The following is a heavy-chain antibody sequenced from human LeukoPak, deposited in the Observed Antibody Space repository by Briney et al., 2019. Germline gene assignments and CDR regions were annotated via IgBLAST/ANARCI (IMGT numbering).Heavy chain of an antibody. V-gene: IGHV5-51*01. Sequence: GESLKISCQVSGYSFTTYWIAWVRQISRKGLEWMGIIYLGDSDTRYSPSFQGQVTISADKSISTAYLQWSSLKASDTAMYYCARQALVAAAGNYYYYGMDVWGQGTTVTVSS. CDR3: ARQALVAAAGNYYYYGMDV. CDR2: IYLGDSDT. D-gene: IGHD6-13*01. J-gene: IGHJ6*02. CDR1: GYSFTTYW.